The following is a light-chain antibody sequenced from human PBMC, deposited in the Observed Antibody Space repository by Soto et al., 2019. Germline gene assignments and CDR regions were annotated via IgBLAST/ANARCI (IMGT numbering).Light chain of an antibody. CDR2: EVS. CDR1: SSDVGGYNY. Sequence: QSVLTQPASVSGSPGQSITISCTGTSSDVGGYNYVSWYQQHPGKAPKLMIYEVSQRPSGVSNRFSGSKSGNTASLTISGLQADDEADYYCSSYTRSSTLVFGGGTKLTVL. V-gene: IGLV2-14*01. CDR3: SSYTRSSTLV. J-gene: IGLJ2*01.